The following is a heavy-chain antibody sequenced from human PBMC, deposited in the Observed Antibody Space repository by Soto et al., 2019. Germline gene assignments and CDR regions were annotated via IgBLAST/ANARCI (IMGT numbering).Heavy chain of an antibody. D-gene: IGHD1-26*01. CDR2: IYYSGST. CDR3: ASRVGIVEMGYNWFDP. J-gene: IGHJ5*02. Sequence: QLQLQESGPGLVKPSETLSLTCTVSGGSISSSSYYWGWIRQPPGKGLEWIGSIYYSGSTYYNPSLKSRVTISVDTSKNQFSLKLSSVTAADTAVYYCASRVGIVEMGYNWFDPWGQGTLVTVSS. V-gene: IGHV4-39*01. CDR1: GGSISSSSYY.